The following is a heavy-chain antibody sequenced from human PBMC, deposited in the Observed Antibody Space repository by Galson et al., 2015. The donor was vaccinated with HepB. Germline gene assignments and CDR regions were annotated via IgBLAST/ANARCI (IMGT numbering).Heavy chain of an antibody. D-gene: IGHD3-22*01. CDR1: GYTFTSFD. J-gene: IGHJ3*02. V-gene: IGHV1-8*02. Sequence: SVKVSCKASGYTFTSFDINWVRQATGQGLEWMGWMKPSTGDTGYAREFQGRATMTRNTSISTAYMELNSLRSEDTAVYFCARGVTMIQGTIYDAFDIWGQGTKVTVSA. CDR2: MKPSTGDT. CDR3: ARGVTMIQGTIYDAFDI.